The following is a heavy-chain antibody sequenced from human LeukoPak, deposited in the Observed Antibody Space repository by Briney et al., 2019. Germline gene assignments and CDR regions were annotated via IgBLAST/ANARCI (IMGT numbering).Heavy chain of an antibody. Sequence: GASVKVSCKTSGYPFTSFDIHWVRQAAGHGLEWMSWMTPNSEKRGYAQKFQGRVTMTADTSIDTAYMELSSLTFDDKAIYYCARGRGWGILDSWGQGNLVTVSS. CDR1: GYPFTSFD. D-gene: IGHD6-19*01. J-gene: IGHJ4*02. CDR3: ARGRGWGILDS. V-gene: IGHV1-8*01. CDR2: MTPNSEKR.